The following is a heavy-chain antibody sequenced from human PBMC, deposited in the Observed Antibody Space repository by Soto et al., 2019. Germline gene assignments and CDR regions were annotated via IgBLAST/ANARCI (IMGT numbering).Heavy chain of an antibody. Sequence: LRLSCAASGFTFSSYAMSWVRQAPGKGLEWVSAISGSGGSTYYADSVKGRFTISRDNSKNTLYLQMNSLRAEDTAVYYCAKGMSGSSYFDYWGQGTLVTVSS. D-gene: IGHD1-26*01. J-gene: IGHJ4*02. CDR1: GFTFSSYA. V-gene: IGHV3-23*01. CDR2: ISGSGGST. CDR3: AKGMSGSSYFDY.